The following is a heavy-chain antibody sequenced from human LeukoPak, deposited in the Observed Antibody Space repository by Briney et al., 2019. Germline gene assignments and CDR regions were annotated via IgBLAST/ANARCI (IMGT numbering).Heavy chain of an antibody. Sequence: GGSLRLSCAASGFIFDDYAMHWVRQAPGKGLEWVSLITGDGAGTYYEDSVRGRFTISRDNSKNSLYLIMNSLRTEDTALYYCTKGRVATVGGTKYAMDVWGQGTTVTVSS. CDR2: ITGDGAGT. CDR3: TKGRVATVGGTKYAMDV. CDR1: GFIFDDYA. V-gene: IGHV3-43*02. D-gene: IGHD5-12*01. J-gene: IGHJ6*02.